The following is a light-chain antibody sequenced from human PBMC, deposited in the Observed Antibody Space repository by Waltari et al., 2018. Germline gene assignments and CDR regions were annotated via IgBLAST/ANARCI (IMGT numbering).Light chain of an antibody. J-gene: IGLJ3*02. CDR1: RSNVGSNY. Sequence: QSVLTQPPSASGTPGQKVTISCSGGRSNVGSNYVNWYQHFPGSAPKLLFYRDNRRHSGVPAGFSVSKSGTSASLSSGDPRPEDEADYYCASWDFRLTVWVFGGGSRLTVL. V-gene: IGLV1-47*01. CDR2: RDN. CDR3: ASWDFRLTVWV.